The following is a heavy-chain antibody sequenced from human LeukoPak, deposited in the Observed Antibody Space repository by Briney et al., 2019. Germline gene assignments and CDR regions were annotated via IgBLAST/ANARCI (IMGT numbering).Heavy chain of an antibody. Sequence: PGGSLRLSCLASGFSFNSYTMNWVREAPGKGLEWVSTISPGVSGYTWYAESVKGRFTISRDNPENSLYLQVDSLRADDTAVYYCMRDVSRRIGMDVWGQGTTVTVSS. J-gene: IGHJ6*02. V-gene: IGHV3-21*06. CDR1: GFSFNSYT. D-gene: IGHD2/OR15-2a*01. CDR3: MRDVSRRIGMDV. CDR2: ISPGVSGYT.